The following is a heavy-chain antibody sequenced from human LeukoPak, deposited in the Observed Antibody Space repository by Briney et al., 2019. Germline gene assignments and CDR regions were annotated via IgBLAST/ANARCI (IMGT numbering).Heavy chain of an antibody. CDR3: ARRSLITAYGMDV. Sequence: PSETLSLTCIVSGGSISSYYWSWIRQPPGKGLEWIGYISDTGSTNYNSSLKSRVIISVDTSKNQFSLKLSSVTAADTAVYYCARRSLITAYGMDVWGQGTTVTVSS. CDR1: GGSISSYY. J-gene: IGHJ6*02. V-gene: IGHV4-59*08. D-gene: IGHD2-8*01. CDR2: ISDTGST.